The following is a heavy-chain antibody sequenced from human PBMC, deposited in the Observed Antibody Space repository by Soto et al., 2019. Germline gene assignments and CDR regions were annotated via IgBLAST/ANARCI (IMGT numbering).Heavy chain of an antibody. D-gene: IGHD6-13*01. CDR2: IFPVFGTA. Sequence: GASVKVSCKASGGTFSSYSINWVRQAPGQGLEWMGGIFPVFGTANYAQKFQGRVTITADESTTAAYMELSSLRSEDTAVYYCASSAAGNYYYYYGMDVWGQGTTVTVSS. J-gene: IGHJ6*02. CDR1: GGTFSSYS. CDR3: ASSAAGNYYYYYGMDV. V-gene: IGHV1-69*13.